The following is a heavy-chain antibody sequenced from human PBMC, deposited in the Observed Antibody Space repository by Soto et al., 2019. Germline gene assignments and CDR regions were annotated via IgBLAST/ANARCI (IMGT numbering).Heavy chain of an antibody. D-gene: IGHD2-15*01. Sequence: QPGGSLRLSCAASGFAFNNYGMHWVRQAPGRGLEWVAFISYDGSNNYQPDSVKGRFTISRDNSMRTLYLQMNSLRPEDTAVYYCAQYLVVFRTAATNRWDYWGQGTVVTISS. CDR3: AQYLVVFRTAATNRWDY. CDR2: ISYDGSNN. CDR1: GFAFNNYG. J-gene: IGHJ4*02. V-gene: IGHV3-30*18.